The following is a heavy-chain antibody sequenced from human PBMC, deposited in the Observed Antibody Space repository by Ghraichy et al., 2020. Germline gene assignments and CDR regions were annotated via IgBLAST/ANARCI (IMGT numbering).Heavy chain of an antibody. V-gene: IGHV4-30-4*01. CDR3: ARDHVTPLDYDILTGSDDDAFDI. D-gene: IGHD3-9*01. J-gene: IGHJ3*02. CDR1: GGSISSGDYY. Sequence: SETLSLTCTVSGGSISSGDYYWSWIRQPPGKGLEWIGYIYYSGSTYYNPSLKSRVTISVDTSKNQFSLKLSSVTAADTAVYYCARDHVTPLDYDILTGSDDDAFDIWGQGTMVTVSS. CDR2: IYYSGST.